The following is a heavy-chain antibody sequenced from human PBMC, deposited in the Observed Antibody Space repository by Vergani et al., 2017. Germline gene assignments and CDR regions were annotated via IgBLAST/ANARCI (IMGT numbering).Heavy chain of an antibody. CDR1: GYSFTSYG. CDR3: ARDLYDYCGDYLRGFDY. Sequence: QVQLVQSGAEVRKSGASVKVSCKASGYSFTSYGISWVRQAPGQGLEWMGWISAYNGNTNYAQKLQGRLTMTTDTSTSTAYRERRSLRSDDTAVYYCARDLYDYCGDYLRGFDYWGQGTLVTVSS. J-gene: IGHJ4*02. CDR2: ISAYNGNT. D-gene: IGHD4-17*01. V-gene: IGHV1-18*01.